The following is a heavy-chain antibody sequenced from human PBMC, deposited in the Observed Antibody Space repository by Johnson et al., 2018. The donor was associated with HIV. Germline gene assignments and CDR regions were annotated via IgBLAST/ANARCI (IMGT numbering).Heavy chain of an antibody. V-gene: IGHV3-30-3*01. Sequence: QVQVVESGGGVVQPGRSLRLSCAASGFTFSSYAMHWVRQAPGKGLEWVAVISYDGSNKYYADSVKGRFTISRDNSKNTLYLQMNSLRAEDTAVYYCAGQVRAFDIWGQGTMVTVSS. CDR3: AGQVRAFDI. CDR1: GFTFSSYA. J-gene: IGHJ3*02. CDR2: ISYDGSNK. D-gene: IGHD6-19*01.